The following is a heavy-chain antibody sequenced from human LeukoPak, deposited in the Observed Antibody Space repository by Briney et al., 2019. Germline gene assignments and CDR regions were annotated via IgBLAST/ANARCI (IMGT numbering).Heavy chain of an antibody. CDR2: IYYSGTT. J-gene: IGHJ6*02. D-gene: IGHD4/OR15-4a*01. CDR1: GGSISYYY. CDR3: AREDPQTRVPEGMDV. V-gene: IGHV4-59*01. Sequence: PSETLYLTCTVSGGSISYYYWSWIRQSPGKGLEWIGYIYYSGTTNYNPSLKSRVTISVDTSKNQFSLQLRSVTAADSAVYCCAREDPQTRVPEGMDVWGQGTTVTVSS.